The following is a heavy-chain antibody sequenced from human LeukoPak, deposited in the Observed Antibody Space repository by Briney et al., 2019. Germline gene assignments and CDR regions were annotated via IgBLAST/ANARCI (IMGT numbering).Heavy chain of an antibody. V-gene: IGHV3-13*01. Sequence: PGGSLRLSCAASGFTFSSFDMHWVRQPTGQGLEWASTIGTASDTYYPGSVEGRFTLSRDNAKNPLYLQMNSLTAGDTAVYYCARGPPRGKYYYMDVWGKGTTVTVSS. CDR3: ARGPPRGKYYYMDV. CDR2: IGTASDT. CDR1: GFTFSSFD. J-gene: IGHJ6*03. D-gene: IGHD1-1*01.